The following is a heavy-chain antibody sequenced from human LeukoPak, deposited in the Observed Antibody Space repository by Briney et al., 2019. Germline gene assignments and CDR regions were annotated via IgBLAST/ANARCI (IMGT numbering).Heavy chain of an antibody. D-gene: IGHD6-13*01. CDR2: ISSDGSKA. V-gene: IGHV3-74*01. Sequence: PGGSLRLSCAASGFRFNTYWMHWVRQAPGEGLVWVSLISSDGSKALYADSVQGRFTISRDNAKNTVYLQMSSLGAEDTAMYYCVRREGGGSNSWFYFDYWGQGTPVRVSS. J-gene: IGHJ4*02. CDR1: GFRFNTYW. CDR3: VRREGGGSNSWFYFDY.